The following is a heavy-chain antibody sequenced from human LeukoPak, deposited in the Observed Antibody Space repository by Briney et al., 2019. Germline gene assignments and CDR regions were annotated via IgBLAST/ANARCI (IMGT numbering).Heavy chain of an antibody. CDR2: ISSSGSHK. Sequence: PGGSLRLSCAASGFTFSTYEMNWFRQAPGMGLEWVSYISSSGSHKYYADSVKGRFTISIDNAKNSLYLQMNSLRVEDTSVYYCAGGSYNYARDPRIEFWGQGTLVTVSS. V-gene: IGHV3-48*03. D-gene: IGHD3-10*01. CDR1: GFTFSTYE. J-gene: IGHJ4*02. CDR3: AGGSYNYARDPRIEF.